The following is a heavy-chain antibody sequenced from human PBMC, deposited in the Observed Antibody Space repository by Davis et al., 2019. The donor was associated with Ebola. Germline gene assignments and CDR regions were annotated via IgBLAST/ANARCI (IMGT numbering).Heavy chain of an antibody. J-gene: IGHJ3*02. CDR2: INHSGST. Sequence: SQTLSLTCAVSGYSISSGYYWGWIRQTPGKGLEWIGEINHSGSTNYNPSLKSRLTISVDTSKHQISLKLSSLTAADTAVYYCARHGDSSGYYNAFDIWGQGTMVTVSS. V-gene: IGHV4-38-2*01. D-gene: IGHD3-22*01. CDR3: ARHGDSSGYYNAFDI. CDR1: GYSISSGYY.